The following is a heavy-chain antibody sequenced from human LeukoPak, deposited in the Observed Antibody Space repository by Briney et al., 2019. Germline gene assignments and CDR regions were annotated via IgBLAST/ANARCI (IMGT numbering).Heavy chain of an antibody. CDR2: MNPNSGNT. J-gene: IGHJ3*02. CDR3: ARRGTYSGSYYDAFDI. V-gene: IGHV1-8*03. D-gene: IGHD1-26*01. CDR1: GYTFTSYD. Sequence: ASVKVSCKASGYTFTSYDINWVRQATGQGLEWMGWMNPNSGNTGYAQKFQGRVTITRNTSISTAYMELSSLRSEDTAVYYCARRGTYSGSYYDAFDIWGQRTMVTVSP.